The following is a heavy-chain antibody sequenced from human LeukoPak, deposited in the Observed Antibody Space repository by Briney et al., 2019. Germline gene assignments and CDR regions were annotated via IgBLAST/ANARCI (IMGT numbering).Heavy chain of an antibody. Sequence: GGSLRLFCAASGFTFSSYAMSWVRQAPGKGLEWVSAISGSGGSTYYADSVKGRFTISRDNSKNTLYLQMNSLRAEDTAVYYCAKAMVRGVAVDYWGQGTLVTVSS. CDR1: GFTFSSYA. CDR3: AKAMVRGVAVDY. V-gene: IGHV3-23*01. J-gene: IGHJ4*02. CDR2: ISGSGGST. D-gene: IGHD3-10*01.